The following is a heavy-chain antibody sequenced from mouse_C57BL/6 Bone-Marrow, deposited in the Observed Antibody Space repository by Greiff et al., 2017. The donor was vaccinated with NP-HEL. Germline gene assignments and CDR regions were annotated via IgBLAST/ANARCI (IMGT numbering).Heavy chain of an antibody. CDR2: IRNKANGYTT. V-gene: IGHV7-3*01. J-gene: IGHJ3*01. CDR3: ARYRDDAWFAY. D-gene: IGHD2-3*01. CDR1: GFTFTDYY. Sequence: EVMLVESGGGLVQPGGSLSLSCAASGFTFTDYYMSWVRQPPGKALEWLGFIRNKANGYTTEYSASVKGRFTISRDNSQSILYLQMNALRAEDRATDYCARYRDDAWFAYWGQGTLVTVSA.